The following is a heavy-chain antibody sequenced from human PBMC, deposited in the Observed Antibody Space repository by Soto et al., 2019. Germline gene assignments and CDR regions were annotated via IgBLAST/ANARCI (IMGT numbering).Heavy chain of an antibody. D-gene: IGHD6-19*01. CDR3: AKDPRIGIAVAGVFDY. CDR1: GFSFSTYG. J-gene: IGHJ4*02. Sequence: HPGGSLRLSCAASGFSFSTYGMHWVRQAPGKGLEWVAFISNDGSNKYYADSVKGRFTISRDNSKNTLYLQMNSLRAEDTAVYYCAKDPRIGIAVAGVFDYWGQGTLVTVSS. V-gene: IGHV3-30*18. CDR2: ISNDGSNK.